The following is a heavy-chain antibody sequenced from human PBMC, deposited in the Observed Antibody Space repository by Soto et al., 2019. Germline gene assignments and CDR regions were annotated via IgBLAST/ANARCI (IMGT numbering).Heavy chain of an antibody. V-gene: IGHV3-53*01. D-gene: IGHD3-16*01. CDR2: IYSGGYT. J-gene: IGHJ4*02. CDR3: GAGAGGGGY. Sequence: EVQLVESGGGLIQPGGSLRLSCAVSGFTVSNNYMSWVRQAPGKGLEGVSVIYSGGYTAYGDSVKGRFTISRDNSKNNLYLQRNGRGAEDTAGYRLGAGAGGGGYWGQGTLVTVSS. CDR1: GFTVSNNY.